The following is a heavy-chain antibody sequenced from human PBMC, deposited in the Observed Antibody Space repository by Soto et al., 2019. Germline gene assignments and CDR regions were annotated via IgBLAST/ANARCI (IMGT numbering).Heavy chain of an antibody. J-gene: IGHJ4*02. CDR2: ISGSGGST. D-gene: IGHD3-3*01. V-gene: IGHV3-23*01. CDR3: AKDGRLAYDFWSGYYCAY. Sequence: EVQLLESGGGLVQPGGSLRLSCAASGCTFSSYAMSWVRQAPGKGLEWVSAISGSGGSTYYADSVKGRFTISRGNSKSPSCLQMNSLRAKARAVYYLAKDGRLAYDFWSGYYCAYWGQGTLVIVSS. CDR1: GCTFSSYA.